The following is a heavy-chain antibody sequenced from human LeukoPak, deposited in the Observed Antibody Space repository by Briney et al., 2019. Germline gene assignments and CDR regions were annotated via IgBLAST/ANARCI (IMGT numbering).Heavy chain of an antibody. Sequence: GGSLRLSCAASGFTFSSYGMSWVRQAPGKGLEWVSAISGSGGSTYYADSVKGRFTISRDNSKNTLYLQMNSLRAEDTAVYYCAKPSRDGYNRDYWGQGTLVTVSS. D-gene: IGHD5-24*01. CDR2: ISGSGGST. J-gene: IGHJ4*02. CDR1: GFTFSSYG. CDR3: AKPSRDGYNRDY. V-gene: IGHV3-23*01.